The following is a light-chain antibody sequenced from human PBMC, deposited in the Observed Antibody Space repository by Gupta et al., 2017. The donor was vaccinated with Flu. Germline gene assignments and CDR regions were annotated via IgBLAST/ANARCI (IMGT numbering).Light chain of an antibody. J-gene: IGLJ2*01. Sequence: SSDLTQPPSVSVSPGQTATITCSGDKLGYTYVSWYQQKPGLSPVLVIYQDTERPSGIPERFSGSKAGNTATLTISGTQAVEDAYYYCQASAMSTARIFGGGTRLTVL. CDR2: QDT. V-gene: IGLV3-1*01. CDR3: QASAMSTARI. CDR1: KLGYTY.